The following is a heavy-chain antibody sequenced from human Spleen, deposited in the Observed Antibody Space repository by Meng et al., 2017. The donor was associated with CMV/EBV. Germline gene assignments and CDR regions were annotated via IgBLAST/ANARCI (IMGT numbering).Heavy chain of an antibody. CDR2: ISSSGSTI. Sequence: GESLKISCAASGFTFSSYEMNWVRQAPGKGLEWVSYISSSGSTIYYADSVKGRFTISRDNTKNSLYLQMSSLRAEDTALYYCARESNARDYDFDAWGQGTLVTVSS. CDR1: GFTFSSYE. J-gene: IGHJ4*02. D-gene: IGHD3-22*01. V-gene: IGHV3-48*03. CDR3: ARESNARDYDFDA.